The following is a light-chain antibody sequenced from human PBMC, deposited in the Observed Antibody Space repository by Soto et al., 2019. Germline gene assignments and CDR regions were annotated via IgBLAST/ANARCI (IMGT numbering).Light chain of an antibody. CDR1: SSDIGGYNY. CDR2: DVS. Sequence: QSALTQPASVSGSPGQSITISCTGTSSDIGGYNYVSWYQQYPDKAPKLMIFDVSYRPSGISNRFSGSKSGITASLTISGLQAEDEADYYCSSYTSSSTLFVFGTGTKLTVL. J-gene: IGLJ1*01. V-gene: IGLV2-14*01. CDR3: SSYTSSSTLFV.